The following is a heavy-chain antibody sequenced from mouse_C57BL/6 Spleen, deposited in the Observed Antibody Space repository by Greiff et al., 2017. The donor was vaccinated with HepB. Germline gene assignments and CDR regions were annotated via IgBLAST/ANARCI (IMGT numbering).Heavy chain of an antibody. D-gene: IGHD1-1*01. J-gene: IGHJ4*01. CDR1: GFNIKNTY. CDR3: ARSDYYYGSSYGYAMDY. CDR2: IDPANGNT. Sequence: VQLQQSVAELVRPGASVKLSCTASGFNIKNTYMHWVKQRPEQGLEWIGRIDPANGNTKYAPKFQGKATITADTSSNTAYLQLSSLTSEDTAIYYCARSDYYYGSSYGYAMDYWGQGTSVTVSS. V-gene: IGHV14-3*01.